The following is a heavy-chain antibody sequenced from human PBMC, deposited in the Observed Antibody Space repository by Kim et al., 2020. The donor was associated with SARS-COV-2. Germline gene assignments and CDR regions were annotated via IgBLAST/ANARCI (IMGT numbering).Heavy chain of an antibody. CDR3: ARPYYYESSGYYEFDY. Sequence: GGSLRLSCAASGFTFSSYWMSWVRQAPGKGLEWVANIKQDGSEKYYVDSVKGRFTISRDNAKHSLYLQMNSLRAEDTAVYYCARPYYYESSGYYEFDYWGQGTLVTVSS. CDR1: GFTFSSYW. CDR2: IKQDGSEK. V-gene: IGHV3-7*01. D-gene: IGHD3-22*01. J-gene: IGHJ4*02.